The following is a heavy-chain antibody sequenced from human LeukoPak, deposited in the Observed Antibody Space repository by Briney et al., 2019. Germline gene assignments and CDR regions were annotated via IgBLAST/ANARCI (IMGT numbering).Heavy chain of an antibody. V-gene: IGHV3-7*01. CDR3: ARDLSSSWYGNNWFDP. J-gene: IGHJ5*02. D-gene: IGHD6-13*01. CDR1: GFTFSSYW. Sequence: GGSLRLSCAASGFTFSSYWMSWVRQAPGKGLEWVANIKQDGSEKYYVDSVKGRFTISRDDAKNSLYLQMNSLRAEDTAVYYCARDLSSSWYGNNWFDPWGQGTLVTVSS. CDR2: IKQDGSEK.